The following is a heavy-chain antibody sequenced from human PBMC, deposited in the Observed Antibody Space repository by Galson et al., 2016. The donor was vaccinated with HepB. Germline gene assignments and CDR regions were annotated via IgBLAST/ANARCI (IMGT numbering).Heavy chain of an antibody. Sequence: SETLSLTCVVSGDSISRNHWWSWVRQPPGKGLEWIGEIYHSGSTNYNPSLKSRVTISVDKSKNHFSLKLNSVTAADTAVYYCARYRNDYIWGSNRTMDVWGQGTTVTVSS. CDR1: GDSISRNHW. V-gene: IGHV4-4*02. CDR2: IYHSGST. CDR3: ARYRNDYIWGSNRTMDV. D-gene: IGHD3-16*02. J-gene: IGHJ6*02.